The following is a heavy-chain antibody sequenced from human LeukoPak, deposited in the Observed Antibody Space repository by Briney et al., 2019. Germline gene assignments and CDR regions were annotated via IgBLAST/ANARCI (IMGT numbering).Heavy chain of an antibody. J-gene: IGHJ3*02. CDR1: GGSISSGSYY. Sequence: SETLSLTCTVSGGSISSGSYYWSWIRQPAGKGLEWIGRIYTSGSTNYNPSLKSRVTISVDTSKNQFSLKLSSVTAADTAVYYCARVSSEQWLTADIWGQGTMVTVSS. D-gene: IGHD6-19*01. CDR2: IYTSGST. V-gene: IGHV4-61*02. CDR3: ARVSSEQWLTADI.